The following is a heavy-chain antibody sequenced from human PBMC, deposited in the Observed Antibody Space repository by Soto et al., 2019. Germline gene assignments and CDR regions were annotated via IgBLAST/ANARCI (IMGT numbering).Heavy chain of an antibody. D-gene: IGHD6-19*01. CDR3: TRDLDSNGCSPFLQWFDP. CDR2: IWYDGSNK. Sequence: PRGSLTLTCAASGFTVSSHGMHWIRLAPGKGLEWVAVIWYDGSNKYYADSVKGRFIISRDNSKNTLYLQMNSLRAEDTAVYYCTRDLDSNGCSPFLQWFDPWGQGTLVPVSS. J-gene: IGHJ5*02. V-gene: IGHV3-33*01. CDR1: GFTVSSHG.